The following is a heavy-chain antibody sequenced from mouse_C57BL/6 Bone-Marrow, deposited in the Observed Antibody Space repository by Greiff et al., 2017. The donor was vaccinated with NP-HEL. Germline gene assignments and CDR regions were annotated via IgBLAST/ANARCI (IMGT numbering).Heavy chain of an antibody. Sequence: VQLQQPGAELVKPGASVKLSCKASGYTFTSYWMHWVKQRPGQGLEWIGMIHPNSGSTNYNEKFKSKATLTVDKSSSTAYMQLSSLTSEDSAVYYCARFYYYGSNPFDYWGQGTTLTVSS. J-gene: IGHJ2*01. CDR3: ARFYYYGSNPFDY. CDR1: GYTFTSYW. V-gene: IGHV1-64*01. D-gene: IGHD1-1*01. CDR2: IHPNSGST.